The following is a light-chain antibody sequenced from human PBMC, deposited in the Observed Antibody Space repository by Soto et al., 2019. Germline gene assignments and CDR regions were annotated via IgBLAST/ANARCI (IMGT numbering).Light chain of an antibody. CDR2: DAS. J-gene: IGKJ2*01. V-gene: IGKV1-33*01. CDR1: EDITNY. Sequence: DIQMTQSPSSLSASVGDRITITCQASEDITNYLHWYQQKPGKAPKLLIYDASNLETGVPSRFSGSGSGTDFSFTISCLQAEDIATYYCQQYDYIPYTFGQGTKLEMK. CDR3: QQYDYIPYT.